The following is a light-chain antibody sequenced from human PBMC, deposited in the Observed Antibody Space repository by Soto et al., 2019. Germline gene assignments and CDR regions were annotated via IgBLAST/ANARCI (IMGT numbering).Light chain of an antibody. CDR3: QQRFNWPRFT. J-gene: IGKJ2*01. CDR1: QSVSSY. Sequence: EIVLTQSPATLSLSPGERATLSCRASQSVSSYLAWYQQKPGQAPRLLIYDASNRATGIPARFSGGGSGTDVTLPISSREPEDFAVYYCQQRFNWPRFTFGQGTKLEIK. CDR2: DAS. V-gene: IGKV3-11*01.